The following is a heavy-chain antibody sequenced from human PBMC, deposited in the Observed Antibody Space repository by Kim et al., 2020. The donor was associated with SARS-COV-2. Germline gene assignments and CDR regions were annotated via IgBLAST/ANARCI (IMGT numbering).Heavy chain of an antibody. CDR2: IYSGGRT. CDR3: ARVLGAAYYYYMDV. D-gene: IGHD3-16*01. J-gene: IGHJ6*03. Sequence: GGSLRLSCAASGFTVSSNYMTWVRQAPGKGLEWVSFIYSGGRTNYADSVKGRFSISRDNSKNTLYLEMNNLRAEDTAVYYCARVLGAAYYYYMDVWGKGT. CDR1: GFTVSSNY. V-gene: IGHV3-66*01.